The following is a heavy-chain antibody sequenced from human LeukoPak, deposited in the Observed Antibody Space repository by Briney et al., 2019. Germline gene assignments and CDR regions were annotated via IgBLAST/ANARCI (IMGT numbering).Heavy chain of an antibody. CDR2: INHSGST. D-gene: IGHD3-22*01. CDR1: GGSFGGYY. CDR3: ARLYYYDSRLDY. Sequence: SETLSLTCAVYGGSFGGYYWSWIRQPPGKGLEWIGEINHSGSTNYNPSLKSRVTISVDTSKNQFSLKLSSVTAADTAVYYCARLYYYDSRLDYWGQGTLVTVSS. J-gene: IGHJ4*02. V-gene: IGHV4-34*01.